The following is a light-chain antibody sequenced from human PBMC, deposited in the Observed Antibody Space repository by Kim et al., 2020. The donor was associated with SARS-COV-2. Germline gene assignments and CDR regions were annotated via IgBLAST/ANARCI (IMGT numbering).Light chain of an antibody. V-gene: IGLV2-8*01. Sequence: QSALTQPPSGSGSPGQSVTISCTGTSSDVGAYNYISWYQQHPGKAPKLLIYEVNKWPSGVPDRFSGSKSGTTASLTVSGLRPEDEADYYCTSYAASESLLFGGGTQLTVL. CDR1: SSDVGAYNY. CDR3: TSYAASESLL. CDR2: EVN. J-gene: IGLJ2*01.